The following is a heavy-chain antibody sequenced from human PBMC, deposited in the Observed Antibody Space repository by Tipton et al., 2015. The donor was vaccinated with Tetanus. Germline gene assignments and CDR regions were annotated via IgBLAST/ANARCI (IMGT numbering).Heavy chain of an antibody. CDR2: INHSGNT. J-gene: IGHJ6*02. Sequence: TLSLTCTVSGGSVNFINYYWAWIRQTPGKGLEWIGTINHSGNTYYNPSLKSRVTISVDTSKNQISLRLRSVTAADTAVYFCARASGSHPSYYYYAADVWGQGTTVTVSS. CDR1: GGSVNFINYY. CDR3: ARASGSHPSYYYYAADV. D-gene: IGHD1-26*01. V-gene: IGHV4-39*01.